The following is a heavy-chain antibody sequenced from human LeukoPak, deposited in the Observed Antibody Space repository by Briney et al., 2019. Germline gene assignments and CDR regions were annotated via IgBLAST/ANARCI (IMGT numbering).Heavy chain of an antibody. J-gene: IGHJ3*02. V-gene: IGHV3-30*18. D-gene: IGHD6-19*01. Sequence: GGSLRLSCAASGFTFSSYGMHWVRQAPGKGLEWVAVISYDGSNKYYADSVKGRFTISRDNSENTLYLQMNSLRAEDTAVYYCAKGVHSSGWDAFDIWGQGTMVTVSS. CDR3: AKGVHSSGWDAFDI. CDR1: GFTFSSYG. CDR2: ISYDGSNK.